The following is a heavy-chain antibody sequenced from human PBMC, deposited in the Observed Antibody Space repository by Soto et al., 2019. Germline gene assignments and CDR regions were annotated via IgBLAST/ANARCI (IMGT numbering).Heavy chain of an antibody. CDR1: GFTFSSYS. CDR3: ASARGYCSGGSCHGGVDY. J-gene: IGHJ4*02. V-gene: IGHV3-21*01. D-gene: IGHD2-15*01. Sequence: EVQLVESGGGLVKPGGSLRLSCAASGFTFSSYSMNWVRQAPGKGMEWVSSISSSSSYIYYADSVKGRFTISRDNAKNSLYLQMNSLRAEDTAVYYCASARGYCSGGSCHGGVDYWGPGTLVTVSS. CDR2: ISSSSSYI.